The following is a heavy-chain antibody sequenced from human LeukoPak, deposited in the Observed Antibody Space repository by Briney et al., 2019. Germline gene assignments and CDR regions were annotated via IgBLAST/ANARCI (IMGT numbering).Heavy chain of an antibody. CDR2: INLNSGAT. D-gene: IGHD6-13*01. Sequence: ASVKVSRKASGYTFTDYYMHWVRQAPGQGLEWMGWINLNSGATRYAQKFQGGVTMTRDTSITTAYMELSRLRSDDTAVYYCARDSATATGFAADYWGQGTLVTVSS. CDR1: GYTFTDYY. V-gene: IGHV1-2*02. CDR3: ARDSATATGFAADY. J-gene: IGHJ4*02.